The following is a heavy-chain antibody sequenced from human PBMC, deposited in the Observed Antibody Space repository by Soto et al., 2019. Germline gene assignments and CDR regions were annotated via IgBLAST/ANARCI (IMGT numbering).Heavy chain of an antibody. V-gene: IGHV4-30-4*01. Sequence: PSETLSLTCTVSGGSISSGDYYWSWIRQPPGKGLEWIGYIYYSGSTYYTPSLKSRVTISVDTSKNQFSLKLSSVTAADTAVYYCARLPIKPLINLYDSSGYYYYYFDYWGQGTLVTVSS. J-gene: IGHJ4*02. CDR1: GGSISSGDYY. D-gene: IGHD3-22*01. CDR3: ARLPIKPLINLYDSSGYYYYYFDY. CDR2: IYYSGST.